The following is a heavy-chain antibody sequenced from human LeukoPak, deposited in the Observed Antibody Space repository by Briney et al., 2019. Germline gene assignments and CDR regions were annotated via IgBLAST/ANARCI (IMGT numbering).Heavy chain of an antibody. J-gene: IGHJ4*02. Sequence: GGSLRLSCAASGFTFSDYYMSWIRQAPGKGLEWVSYISSSGSTIYYADSVKGRFTISRDNAKNSLYLQMNSLRAEDTAVYYCATDPTYYYGSGSYQDYWGQGTLVTVSS. CDR3: ATDPTYYYGSGSYQDY. CDR2: ISSSGSTI. CDR1: GFTFSDYY. V-gene: IGHV3-11*01. D-gene: IGHD3-10*01.